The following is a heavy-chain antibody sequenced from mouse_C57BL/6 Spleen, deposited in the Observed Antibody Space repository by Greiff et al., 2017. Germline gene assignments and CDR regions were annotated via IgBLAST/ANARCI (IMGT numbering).Heavy chain of an antibody. Sequence: EVQLQESGPELVKPGASVKISCKASGYSFTDYNMNWVKQSNGKSLEWIGVINPNYGTTSYNQKFKGKATLTVDQSSSTAYMQLNILTSEDSAVYYCARSTTVVATNYFDYWGQGTTLTVSS. V-gene: IGHV1-39*01. D-gene: IGHD1-1*01. CDR3: ARSTTVVATNYFDY. CDR2: INPNYGTT. CDR1: GYSFTDYN. J-gene: IGHJ2*01.